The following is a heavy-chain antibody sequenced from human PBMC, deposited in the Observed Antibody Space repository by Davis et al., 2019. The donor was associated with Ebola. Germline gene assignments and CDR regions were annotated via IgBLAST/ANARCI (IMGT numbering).Heavy chain of an antibody. D-gene: IGHD7-27*01. J-gene: IGHJ5*02. CDR1: GFTFSSYW. CDR2: IKQDGSEK. Sequence: PGGSLRLSCAASGFTFSSYWMSWVRQAPGKGLEWVANIKQDGSEKYYVDSVKGRFTISRDNAKNSLYLQMNSLRAEDTAVYYCARATPPLTGASWFDPWGQGTLVTVSS. V-gene: IGHV3-7*01. CDR3: ARATPPLTGASWFDP.